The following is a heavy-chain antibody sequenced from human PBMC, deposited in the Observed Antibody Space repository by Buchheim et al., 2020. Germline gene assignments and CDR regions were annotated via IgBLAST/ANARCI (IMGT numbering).Heavy chain of an antibody. Sequence: VQLVESGGGVVQPGRSLRLSCAASGFTFSSYGMHWVRQAPGKGLEWVAVIWYDGSNKYYADSVKGRFTISRDNSKNTLYLQMNSLRAEDTAVYYCARESRSKYCSSTSCYLDYWGQGTL. CDR3: ARESRSKYCSSTSCYLDY. D-gene: IGHD2-2*01. V-gene: IGHV3-33*01. CDR2: IWYDGSNK. J-gene: IGHJ4*02. CDR1: GFTFSSYG.